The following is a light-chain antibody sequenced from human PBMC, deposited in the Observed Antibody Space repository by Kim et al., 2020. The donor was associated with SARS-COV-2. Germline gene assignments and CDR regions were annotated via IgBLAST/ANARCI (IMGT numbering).Light chain of an antibody. Sequence: EMVMTQSPATLSVSPGERATLSSRASQSVSTNLAWYQQKPGHAPRLLIYAASARATGIPARFSGSGSGTEFTLTISSLQSEDFAVYYCHQYDNWPPLSTFGQGTKLEIK. V-gene: IGKV3-15*01. CDR3: HQYDNWPPLST. J-gene: IGKJ2*01. CDR1: QSVSTN. CDR2: AAS.